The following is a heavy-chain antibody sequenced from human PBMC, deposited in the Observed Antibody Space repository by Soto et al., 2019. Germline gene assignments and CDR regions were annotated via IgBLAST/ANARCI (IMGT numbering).Heavy chain of an antibody. D-gene: IGHD3-10*01. CDR2: IIPIFGTA. V-gene: IGHV1-69*13. Sequence: VASVKVSCKASGGTFSSHAISWVRQAPGQGLEWMGGIIPIFGTANYAQKFQGRVTITADESTSTAYMELSSLRSEDTAVYYCASRASYYGFFDYWGQGTTATVSS. J-gene: IGHJ4*02. CDR3: ASRASYYGFFDY. CDR1: GGTFSSHA.